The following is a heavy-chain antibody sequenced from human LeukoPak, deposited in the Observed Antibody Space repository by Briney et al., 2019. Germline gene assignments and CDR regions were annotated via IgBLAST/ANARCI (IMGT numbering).Heavy chain of an antibody. J-gene: IGHJ4*02. D-gene: IGHD2-2*01. CDR1: GGSFSGYY. CDR3: ARGIVSSTSVYYLDY. CDR2: INHSGST. Sequence: SETLSLTCAVYGGSFSGYYWSWIRQPPGKGLEWIGEINHSGSTNYNPSLKSRVTISVDTSKNQFSLKLSSVTAADTAVYYCARGIVSSTSVYYLDYWGQGTLVTVSS. V-gene: IGHV4-34*01.